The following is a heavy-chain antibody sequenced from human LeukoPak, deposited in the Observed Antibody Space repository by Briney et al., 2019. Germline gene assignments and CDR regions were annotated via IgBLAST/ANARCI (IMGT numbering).Heavy chain of an antibody. CDR3: ARGAGGGVYFDY. CDR1: NGSISSSGYY. V-gene: IGHV4-31*03. CDR2: IYYSGST. Sequence: SETLSLTCTVSNGSISSSGYYWGWIRQHPGKGLEWIGYIYYSGSTYYNPSLKSRVTISVDMSKDQFALKLSSVTAADTAVYYCARGAGGGVYFDYWGQGTPVPVSS. D-gene: IGHD2-8*02. J-gene: IGHJ4*02.